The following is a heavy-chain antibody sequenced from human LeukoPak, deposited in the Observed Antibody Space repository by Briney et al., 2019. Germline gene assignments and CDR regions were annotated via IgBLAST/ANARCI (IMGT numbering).Heavy chain of an antibody. CDR2: TYYRSKWYN. V-gene: IGHV6-1*01. J-gene: IGHJ4*02. D-gene: IGHD3-16*01. Sequence: SQTLSLTCAISGDSVYSNFAAWNWLRQSPSRGLEWLGRTYYRSKWYNEYAISVESRITINPDTSKYQFSLQLNFVTPEDTAVYYCARESGDYVKFDYWGQGTLVTVSS. CDR3: ARESGDYVKFDY. CDR1: GDSVYSNFAA.